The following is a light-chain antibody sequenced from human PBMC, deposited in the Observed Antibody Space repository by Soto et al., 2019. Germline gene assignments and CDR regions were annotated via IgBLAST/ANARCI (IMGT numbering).Light chain of an antibody. CDR2: GNI. CDR1: SSNIGAGYD. Sequence: QSTLTQPPSVSGAPGQRVTISCTGSSSNIGAGYDVHWYQQRPGTAPKLLIFGNINRPSGVPDRFSGSKSGTSASLAITGLQAEDEADYFCKSYAGSNTYVFGSGTQLTVL. J-gene: IGLJ1*01. V-gene: IGLV1-40*01. CDR3: KSYAGSNTYV.